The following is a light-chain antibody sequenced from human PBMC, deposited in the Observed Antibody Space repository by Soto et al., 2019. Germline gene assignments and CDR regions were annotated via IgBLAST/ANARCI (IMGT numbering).Light chain of an antibody. CDR2: KAS. V-gene: IGKV1-5*03. J-gene: IGKJ1*01. CDR3: QHYNSYWT. Sequence: DIQMTQSPSTLSASVGDRVTITCRASQSISSWLAWYQQKPGKAPKLLIYKASSLESGVPSRFSGSGSGTEFTLTISSLQPEDFATYSCQHYNSYWTFGQGTKVEIK. CDR1: QSISSW.